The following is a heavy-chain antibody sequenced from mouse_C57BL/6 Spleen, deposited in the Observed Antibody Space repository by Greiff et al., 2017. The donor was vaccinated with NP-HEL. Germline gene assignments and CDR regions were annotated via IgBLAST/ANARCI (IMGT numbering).Heavy chain of an antibody. CDR3: ARTARIKY. J-gene: IGHJ2*01. D-gene: IGHD1-2*01. Sequence: VQLKESGPGLVKPSQSLSLTCTVTGYSITSGYGWNWIRQFPGNKLEWMGYISYSGSTNYNPSLKSRISITRDTSKNQFVLQLNSVTTEDTATYYCARTARIKYWGQGTTLIVSS. CDR2: ISYSGST. V-gene: IGHV3-2*02. CDR1: GYSITSGYG.